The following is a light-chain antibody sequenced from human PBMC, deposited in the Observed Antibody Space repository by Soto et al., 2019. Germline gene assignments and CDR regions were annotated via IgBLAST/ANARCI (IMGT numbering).Light chain of an antibody. J-gene: IGKJ5*01. CDR2: GAS. CDR1: QGISNY. V-gene: IGKV1-39*01. Sequence: DIQMTQSPSAMSASVGDRVTITCRASQGISNYLAWFQQKPGKAPNLLMYGASYLKSGVPPRFSGSGSGTDFTLTISSLQPEDFAIYYCQQTYTTPEITFGQGTRMEIK. CDR3: QQTYTTPEIT.